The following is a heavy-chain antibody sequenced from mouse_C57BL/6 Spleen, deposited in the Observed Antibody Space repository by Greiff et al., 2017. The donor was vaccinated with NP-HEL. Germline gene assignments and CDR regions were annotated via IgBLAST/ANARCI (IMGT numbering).Heavy chain of an antibody. V-gene: IGHV1-26*01. CDR2: INPNNGGT. J-gene: IGHJ2*01. D-gene: IGHD2-3*01. Sequence: VQLQQSGPELVKPGASVKISCKASGYTFTDYYMNWVKQSHGKSLEWIGDINPNNGGTSYNQKFKGKATLTVDKSSSTAYMELRSLTSEDSAVYYCARSKEWLLLDYWGQGTTLTVSS. CDR3: ARSKEWLLLDY. CDR1: GYTFTDYY.